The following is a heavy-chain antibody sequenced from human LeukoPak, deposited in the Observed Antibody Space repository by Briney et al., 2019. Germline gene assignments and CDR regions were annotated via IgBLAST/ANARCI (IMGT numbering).Heavy chain of an antibody. Sequence: PGGSLRLSCAASGFTFSNYWMNWVRQAPGKGLEWVSSISSSSSYIYYADSMKGRFTISRDNAKKSLYLQMNSLRAEDTAVYYCARDSDEYCSGGACSAFDHWGQGTLVTVSS. CDR1: GFTFSNYW. J-gene: IGHJ4*02. V-gene: IGHV3-21*01. CDR3: ARDSDEYCSGGACSAFDH. CDR2: ISSSSSYI. D-gene: IGHD2-15*01.